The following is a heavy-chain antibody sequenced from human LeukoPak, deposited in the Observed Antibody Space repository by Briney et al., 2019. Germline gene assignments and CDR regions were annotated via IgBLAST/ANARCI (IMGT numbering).Heavy chain of an antibody. D-gene: IGHD1-26*01. CDR2: IGTAGDT. V-gene: IGHV3-13*01. Sequence: GGSLRLSCAPSGFTLSSYDMHWVRQATGKGLEWASAIGTAGDTYYPGSVKGRFTISRENAKNPLYLQMNSLRAGDTAVYYCARGWTGGSYDSRYYFDYWGQGTLVTVSS. CDR3: ARGWTGGSYDSRYYFDY. J-gene: IGHJ4*02. CDR1: GFTLSSYD.